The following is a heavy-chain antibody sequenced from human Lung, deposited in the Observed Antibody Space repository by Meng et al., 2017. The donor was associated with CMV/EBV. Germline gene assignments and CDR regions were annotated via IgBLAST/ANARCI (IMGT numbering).Heavy chain of an antibody. CDR1: GDSITNHNW. Sequence: VQLPGSAPALWKPSETLSLTCAVSGDSITNHNWWAWVRQPPGKGLEWIGEIPHRGSSAYNPSLKSRVSMSIDKSKNQFSLKLTSVTAADTAVYHCLRRSGGSVWGQGTLVTVSS. D-gene: IGHD3-10*01. J-gene: IGHJ1*01. CDR2: IPHRGSS. CDR3: LRRSGGSV. V-gene: IGHV4-4*02.